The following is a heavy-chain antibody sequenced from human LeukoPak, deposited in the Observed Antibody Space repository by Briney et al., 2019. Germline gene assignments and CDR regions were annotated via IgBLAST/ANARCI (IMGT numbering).Heavy chain of an antibody. CDR3: ARDQDGYNSY. Sequence: ASVKVSCKASGGTFSSYAISWVRQAPGQGLEWMGGIIPIFGTAYYAQKFQGRVTITADESTSTAYMELSSLRPEDTAVYYCARDQDGYNSYWGQGTLVTVSS. V-gene: IGHV1-69*13. CDR1: GGTFSSYA. CDR2: IIPIFGTA. D-gene: IGHD5-24*01. J-gene: IGHJ4*02.